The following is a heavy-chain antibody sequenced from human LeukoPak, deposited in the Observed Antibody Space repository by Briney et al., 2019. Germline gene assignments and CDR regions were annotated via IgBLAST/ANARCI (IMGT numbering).Heavy chain of an antibody. V-gene: IGHV5-51*01. CDR3: ARMEGSWFGELLARDYFDY. J-gene: IGHJ4*02. CDR2: IYPGDSDT. D-gene: IGHD3-10*01. Sequence: GESLQISCKGSGYSFTSYWIGWVRPMPGKGLEWMGIIYPGDSDTRYSPSFQGQVTISADKSISTAYLQWSSLKASDTAMYYCARMEGSWFGELLARDYFDYWGQGTLVTVSS. CDR1: GYSFTSYW.